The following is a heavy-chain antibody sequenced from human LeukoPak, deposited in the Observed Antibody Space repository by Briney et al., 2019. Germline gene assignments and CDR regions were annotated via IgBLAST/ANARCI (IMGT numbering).Heavy chain of an antibody. D-gene: IGHD3-16*01. CDR1: GFTFSSYG. CDR2: IWYDGSNK. Sequence: GRSLRLSCAASGFTFSSYGMHWVRQAPGKGLEWVAVIWYDGSNKYYADSVKGRFTISRDNSKNTLYLQMNSLRAEDTAVYYCAREMITFPTLDYWGQGTLVTVSS. J-gene: IGHJ4*02. CDR3: AREMITFPTLDY. V-gene: IGHV3-33*01.